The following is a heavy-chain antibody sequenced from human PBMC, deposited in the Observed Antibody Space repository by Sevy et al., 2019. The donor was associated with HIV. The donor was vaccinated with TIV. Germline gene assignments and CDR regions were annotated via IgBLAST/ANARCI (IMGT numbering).Heavy chain of an antibody. D-gene: IGHD6-25*01. CDR1: GFTFSSHD. V-gene: IGHV3-13*01. J-gene: IGHJ2*01. Sequence: GGSLRLSCAASGFTFSSHDMHWVRQATGKGLERISSIGTVGDTYYIGSVKGRFTISREDAKKSFYLQMNSLRDDDTAVYYCARGQRLAPPWGFDLWGRGTLVTVSS. CDR2: IGTVGDT. CDR3: ARGQRLAPPWGFDL.